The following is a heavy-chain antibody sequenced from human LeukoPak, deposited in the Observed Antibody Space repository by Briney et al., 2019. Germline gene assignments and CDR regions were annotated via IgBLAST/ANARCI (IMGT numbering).Heavy chain of an antibody. CDR3: AKDDAWIRFGE. Sequence: SGGSLRLSCAVSGFTFSSDWMIWVRQAPGKGLEWVANINPDGSEKNYVDSVRGRFTISRDNAKNSLDLQMNSLRVEDTAVYYCAKDDAWIRFGEWSQGTLVTVSS. CDR1: GFTFSSDW. J-gene: IGHJ4*02. V-gene: IGHV3-7*01. D-gene: IGHD3-10*01. CDR2: INPDGSEK.